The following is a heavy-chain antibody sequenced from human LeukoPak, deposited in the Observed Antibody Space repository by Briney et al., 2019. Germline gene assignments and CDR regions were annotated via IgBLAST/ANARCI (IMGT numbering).Heavy chain of an antibody. CDR1: GFTFSSYA. D-gene: IGHD5-18*01. CDR2: ISGSGGST. Sequence: GGSLRLSCAASGFTFSSYAMSWVRQAPGKGLEWVSAISGSGGSTYCADSVKGRFTISRDNSKNTLYLQMNSLRAEDTAVYYCAKNTAMVYFADYWGQGTLVTVSS. J-gene: IGHJ4*02. V-gene: IGHV3-23*01. CDR3: AKNTAMVYFADY.